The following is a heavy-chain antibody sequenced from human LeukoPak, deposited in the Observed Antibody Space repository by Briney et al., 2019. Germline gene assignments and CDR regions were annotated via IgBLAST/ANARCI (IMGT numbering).Heavy chain of an antibody. CDR1: RFTFGSYW. D-gene: IGHD2-2*01. CDR2: IKQDGSEK. Sequence: GGSLRLSCAASRFTFGSYWMSWVRQAPGKGLEWVANIKQDGSEKYYVDSVKGRFTISRDNGKNSLYLQINSLRAEDTAVYYCARDCSSTNCYRGGFDPWGQGTLVTVSS. J-gene: IGHJ5*02. V-gene: IGHV3-7*01. CDR3: ARDCSSTNCYRGGFDP.